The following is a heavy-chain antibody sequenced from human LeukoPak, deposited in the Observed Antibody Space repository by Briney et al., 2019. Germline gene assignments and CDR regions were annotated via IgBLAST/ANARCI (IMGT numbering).Heavy chain of an antibody. J-gene: IGHJ5*02. CDR1: GFTSSSYW. CDR2: IKPDGSEK. Sequence: GGSLRLSCVASGFTSSSYWMSWVRQAPMKGLEWMANIKPDGSEKQYVDSVRGRFTISRDNAKNSLYLQMNSLRAEDTAVYYCAKDRGIVVRAWFDPWGQGTLVTVSS. D-gene: IGHD3-22*01. V-gene: IGHV3-7*03. CDR3: AKDRGIVVRAWFDP.